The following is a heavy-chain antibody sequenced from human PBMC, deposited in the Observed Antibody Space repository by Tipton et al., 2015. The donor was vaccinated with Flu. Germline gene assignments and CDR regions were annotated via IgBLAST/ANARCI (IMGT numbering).Heavy chain of an antibody. CDR1: GYFISSGYY. CDR2: IIQSGNA. J-gene: IGHJ3*02. D-gene: IGHD1-26*01. V-gene: IGHV4-38-2*02. Sequence: LRLSCTVSGYFISSGYYWGWIRQSPGTGLQWIATIIQSGNAYYNPSLRSRVTISVDTTKNLFSLNLSSVTATDTAVYYCARALDSGREYTFDIWGRGTVVTVSS. CDR3: ARALDSGREYTFDI.